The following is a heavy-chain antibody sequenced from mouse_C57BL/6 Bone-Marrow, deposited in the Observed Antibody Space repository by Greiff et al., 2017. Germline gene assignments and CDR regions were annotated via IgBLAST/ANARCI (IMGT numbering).Heavy chain of an antibody. V-gene: IGHV1-54*01. J-gene: IGHJ4*01. CDR3: ARHGAMDY. CDR1: GYAFTNYL. CDR2: INPGSGGT. Sequence: VQVVESGAELVRPGTSVKVSCKASGYAFTNYLIEWVKQRPGQGLEWIGVINPGSGGTNYNEKFKGKATLTADKSSSTAYMQLSSLTSEDAAVYFCARHGAMDYWGQGTSVTVSS.